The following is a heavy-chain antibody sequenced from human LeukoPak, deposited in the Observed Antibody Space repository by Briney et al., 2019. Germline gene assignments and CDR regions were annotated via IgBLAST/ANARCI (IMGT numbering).Heavy chain of an antibody. CDR3: AKGTFDWSFPLYFDS. Sequence: AGGSLRLSCAASGFTFSSYAMSWVRQAPGKGLEWVSAISGSGGSTYYADSVKGRFTISRDNSKNTLYLQMNSLGVEDTAVYYCAKGTFDWSFPLYFDSWGQGILVTVSS. CDR2: ISGSGGST. D-gene: IGHD3-9*01. CDR1: GFTFSSYA. V-gene: IGHV3-23*01. J-gene: IGHJ4*02.